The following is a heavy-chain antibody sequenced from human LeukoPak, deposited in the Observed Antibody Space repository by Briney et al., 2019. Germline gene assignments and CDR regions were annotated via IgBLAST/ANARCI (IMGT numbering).Heavy chain of an antibody. J-gene: IGHJ3*02. D-gene: IGHD6-19*01. CDR2: ISGSSDGT. CDR1: GFTFSSYS. Sequence: PGGSLRLSCPASGFTFSSYSMSWVRQAPGKGLEWVSAISGSSDGTHYADSVKGRFTISRDNSKKTLFLQMNSLRAEDTAVYYCAKSGYSSGWFRAFDIWGQGTLVTVSS. V-gene: IGHV3-23*01. CDR3: AKSGYSSGWFRAFDI.